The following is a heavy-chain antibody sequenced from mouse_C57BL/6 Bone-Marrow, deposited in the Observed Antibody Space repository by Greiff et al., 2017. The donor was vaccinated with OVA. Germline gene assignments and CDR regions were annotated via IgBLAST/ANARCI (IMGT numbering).Heavy chain of an antibody. CDR3: ARMGRYWYFDV. J-gene: IGHJ1*03. D-gene: IGHD4-1*01. V-gene: IGHV1-50*01. Sequence: QVQLKQPGAELVKPGASVKLSCKASGYTFTSYWMQWVKQRPGQGLEWIGEIDPSDSYTNYNQKFKGKATLTVDTSSSTAYMQLSSLTSEDAAVYYCARMGRYWYFDVWGTGTTVTVSS. CDR1: GYTFTSYW. CDR2: IDPSDSYT.